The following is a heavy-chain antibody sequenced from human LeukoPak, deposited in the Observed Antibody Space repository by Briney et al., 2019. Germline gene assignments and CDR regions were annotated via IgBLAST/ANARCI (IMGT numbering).Heavy chain of an antibody. J-gene: IGHJ3*02. D-gene: IGHD2-2*01. CDR3: ARRGYCSSTSCYENAFDI. CDR1: GGSISSYY. V-gene: IGHV4-59*08. CDR2: IYYSGST. Sequence: SETLSLTCTVSGGSISSYYWSWIRQPPGKGLEWIGYIYYSGSTNYNPSLKSRVTISVDTSKNQFSLKLSSVTAADTAVYYCARRGYCSSTSCYENAFDIWGQGIMVTVSS.